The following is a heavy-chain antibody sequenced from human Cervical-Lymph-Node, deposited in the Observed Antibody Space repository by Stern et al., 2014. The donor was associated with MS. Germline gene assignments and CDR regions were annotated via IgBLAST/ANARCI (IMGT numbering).Heavy chain of an antibody. CDR3: ATSTGYFLLEYYFDY. CDR2: IYPGDSDT. CDR1: GYSFISSW. D-gene: IGHD6-19*01. J-gene: IGHJ4*02. Sequence: EVQLEESGAEVKKPGESLKISCQGSGYSFISSWIGWVRQMPGKGLEWMAIIYPGDSDTRYNPSIQGQVTNAADKSVSTAYLQWSSLKASDTAMYYCATSTGYFLLEYYFDYWGQGTLVTVSS. V-gene: IGHV5-51*01.